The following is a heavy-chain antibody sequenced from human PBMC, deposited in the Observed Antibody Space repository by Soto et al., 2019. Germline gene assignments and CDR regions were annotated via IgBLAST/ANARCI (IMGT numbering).Heavy chain of an antibody. D-gene: IGHD1-7*01. CDR1: GSTFSNAW. V-gene: IGHV3-15*07. CDR3: TTLTGTSAYFGMDV. J-gene: IGHJ6*02. Sequence: GGSLRLSCAASGSTFSNAWMNWVRQAPGKGLEWVGRIKSKSDGGTKDYAAPVKGRFTISRDDSKNTLYVQMNSLKTEDTAVYYCTTLTGTSAYFGMDVWGQGTTVTVSS. CDR2: IKSKSDGGTK.